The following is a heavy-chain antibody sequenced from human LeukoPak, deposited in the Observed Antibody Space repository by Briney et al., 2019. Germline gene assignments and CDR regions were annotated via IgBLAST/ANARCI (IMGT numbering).Heavy chain of an antibody. V-gene: IGHV4-61*10. Sequence: SETLSLTCSVSGGSISSGDYYWGWIRQPAGKGLEWIGQIFLNGNTFYNPSLKSRVTISIERFTDQFSLQLSSVTAADTAVYYCARFLNYPIYFDSWGRGTLVTVSA. CDR1: GGSISSGDYY. CDR2: IFLNGNT. J-gene: IGHJ4*02. D-gene: IGHD4-11*01. CDR3: ARFLNYPIYFDS.